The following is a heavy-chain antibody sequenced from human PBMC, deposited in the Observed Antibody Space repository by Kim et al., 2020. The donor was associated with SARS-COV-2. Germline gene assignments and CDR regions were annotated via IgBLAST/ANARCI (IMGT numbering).Heavy chain of an antibody. V-gene: IGHV1-69*04. J-gene: IGHJ6*03. D-gene: IGHD3-3*01. CDR1: GGTFSSYA. Sequence: SVKVSCKASGGTFSSYAISWVRQAPGQGLEWMGRIIPILGIANYAQKFQGRVTITADKSTSTAYMELSSLRSEYTAVYYCARGPDFWSGYYSVGYYYMDVWGKGTTVTVSS. CDR2: IIPILGIA. CDR3: ARGPDFWSGYYSVGYYYMDV.